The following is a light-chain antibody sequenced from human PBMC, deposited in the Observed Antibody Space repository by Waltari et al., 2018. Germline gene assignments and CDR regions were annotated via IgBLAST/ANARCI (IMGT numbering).Light chain of an antibody. CDR3: QQYNNWPPWT. J-gene: IGKJ1*01. CDR1: QSLSNN. Sequence: EIVMTQSPATLSVSPGARAPLSCRASQSLSNNLAWYQQRPGQAPRLLIYGPSTRATGTPARFSGSGSGTEFNLTISSLQSEDSATYFCQQYNNWPPWTFGQGTKVEVK. V-gene: IGKV3D-15*01. CDR2: GPS.